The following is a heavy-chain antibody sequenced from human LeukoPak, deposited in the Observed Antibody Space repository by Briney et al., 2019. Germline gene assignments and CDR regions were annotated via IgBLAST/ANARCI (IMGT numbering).Heavy chain of an antibody. D-gene: IGHD6-13*01. CDR1: GFTFSSYA. Sequence: GGSLRLSCAASGFTFSSYAMHWVRQAPGKGLEWVAVISYDGSNKYYADSVKGRFTNSRDNSKNTLYLQMNSLRAEDTAVYYCARDPDSSSWYPAGMDVWGQGTTVTVSS. CDR2: ISYDGSNK. J-gene: IGHJ6*02. CDR3: ARDPDSSSWYPAGMDV. V-gene: IGHV3-30-3*01.